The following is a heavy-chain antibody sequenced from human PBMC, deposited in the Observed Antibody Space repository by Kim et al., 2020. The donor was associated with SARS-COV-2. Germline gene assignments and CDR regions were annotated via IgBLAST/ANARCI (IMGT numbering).Heavy chain of an antibody. CDR3: AKVKPIPGGYGMDV. D-gene: IGHD5-12*01. J-gene: IGHJ6*02. Sequence: GGSLRLSCAGSGFIVRSSYKTWVRQAPGKGLDWVSVTYADGTTYYADSVKGRFTISSDNSGNTQFLQMNNLRVEDTAVYYCAKVKPIPGGYGMDVWGQGTTVTVSS. V-gene: IGHV3-53*01. CDR2: TYADGTT. CDR1: GFIVRSSY.